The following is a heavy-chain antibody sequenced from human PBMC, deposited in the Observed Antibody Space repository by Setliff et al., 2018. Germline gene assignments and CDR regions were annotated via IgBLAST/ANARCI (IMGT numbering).Heavy chain of an antibody. D-gene: IGHD6-19*01. Sequence: ASVKVSCKASGYTFNKNAVHWLRQVPGQRLEWMGWISAYNGNTNYAQKLQGRVTMTSDTSTSTAYMELRSLRSDDTAVYYCARVTIAVAGYFDFWGQGTLVTVSS. CDR3: ARVTIAVAGYFDF. CDR2: ISAYNGNT. V-gene: IGHV1-18*01. CDR1: GYTFNKNA. J-gene: IGHJ4*02.